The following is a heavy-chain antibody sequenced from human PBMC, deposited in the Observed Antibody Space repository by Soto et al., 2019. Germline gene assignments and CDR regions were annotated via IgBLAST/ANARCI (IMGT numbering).Heavy chain of an antibody. CDR3: ARGSGHKWLRFGNWFDP. CDR1: GGSFSGYY. Sequence: SETLSLTCAVYGGSFSGYYWSWIRQPPGKGLEWIGEINHSGSTNYNPSLKSRVTISVDTSKNQFSLKLSSVTAADTAVYYCARGSGHKWLRFGNWFDPWGQGTLVTVSS. D-gene: IGHD5-12*01. J-gene: IGHJ5*02. CDR2: INHSGST. V-gene: IGHV4-34*01.